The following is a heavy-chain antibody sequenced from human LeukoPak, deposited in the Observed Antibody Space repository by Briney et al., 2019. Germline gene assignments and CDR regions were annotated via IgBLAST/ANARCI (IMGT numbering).Heavy chain of an antibody. CDR2: IDPDGSSR. D-gene: IGHD2-15*01. CDR3: ARSRGGTLDI. CDR1: GFSFAYNW. V-gene: IGHV3-74*01. Sequence: GGSLRLSCVASGFSFAYNWVDWVRQAPGEGLVWVSSIDPDGSSRNYAESVKGRFTLSRDTAKNTVYLQMDSLRVEDTAMYYCARSRGGTLDIWGQGTMVTVSS. J-gene: IGHJ3*02.